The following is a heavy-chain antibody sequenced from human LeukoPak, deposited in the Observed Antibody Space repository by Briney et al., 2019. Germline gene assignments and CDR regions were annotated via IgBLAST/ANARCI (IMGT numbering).Heavy chain of an antibody. V-gene: IGHV4-59*01. CDR2: IFYSGST. D-gene: IGHD3-10*01. J-gene: IGHJ6*02. Sequence: SETLSLTCTVSGGSISSYYWSWIRQPPGKVLEWIGYIFYSGSTKYNPSLKSRVTISVDTSKNQFSLKLSSVTAADTAVYYCARDRSYYTGGMDVWGQGTTVTVSS. CDR1: GGSISSYY. CDR3: ARDRSYYTGGMDV.